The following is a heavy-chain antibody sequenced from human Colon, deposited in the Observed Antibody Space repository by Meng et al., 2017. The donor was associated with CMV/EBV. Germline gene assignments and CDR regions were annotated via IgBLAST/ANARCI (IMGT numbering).Heavy chain of an antibody. CDR3: ATARSGCSSDSCFLEN. CDR1: GVSISSGNW. J-gene: IGHJ4*02. CDR2: MFHSGDT. Sequence: SVVPGVSISSGNWWNWARQSPGKGLEWIGEMFHSGDTNYNPSLRSRMSISLDRSKNQVSLILSSVTAADSAVYYCATARSGCSSDSCFLENWGRGTLVTV. D-gene: IGHD3-3*01. V-gene: IGHV4/OR15-8*01.